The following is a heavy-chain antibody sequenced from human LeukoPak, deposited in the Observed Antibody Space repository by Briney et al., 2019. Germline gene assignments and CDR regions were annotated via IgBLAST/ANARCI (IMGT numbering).Heavy chain of an antibody. Sequence: VASVKVSCKASGGTFSSYAISWVRQAPGQGLEWMGRIIPILGIANYAQKFQGRVTITADKSTSTAYMELSSLRSEDTAVYYCARDLGGYGDELENWFDPWGQGTLVTVSS. CDR3: ARDLGGYGDELENWFDP. CDR2: IIPILGIA. D-gene: IGHD4-17*01. J-gene: IGHJ5*02. V-gene: IGHV1-69*04. CDR1: GGTFSSYA.